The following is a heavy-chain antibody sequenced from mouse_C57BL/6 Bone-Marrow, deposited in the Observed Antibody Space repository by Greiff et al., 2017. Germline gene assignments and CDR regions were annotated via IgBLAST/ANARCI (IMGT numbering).Heavy chain of an antibody. V-gene: IGHV5-6*01. CDR1: GFTFSSYG. D-gene: IGHD4-1*02. CDR3: ARQQLGRFAY. Sequence: EVKLMESGGDLVKPGGSLKLSCAASGFTFSSYGMSWVRQTPDKRLVWVATISSGGSYTYYPDSVKGRFTISRDNAKNTLYLQMSSLKSEDTAMYYCARQQLGRFAYWGQGTLVTVSA. J-gene: IGHJ3*01. CDR2: ISSGGSYT.